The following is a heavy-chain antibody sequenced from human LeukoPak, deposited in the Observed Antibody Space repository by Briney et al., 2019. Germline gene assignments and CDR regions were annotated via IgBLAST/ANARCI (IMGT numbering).Heavy chain of an antibody. CDR2: ISYDGSNK. D-gene: IGHD2-15*01. Sequence: GGSLRLSCAASGFTVSSYGMHWVRQAPGKGLEWVAVISYDGSNKYYADSVKGRFTISRDNSKNTLYLQMNSLRAEDTAVYYCAKYCSGGSCYDYWGQGTLVTVSS. V-gene: IGHV3-30*18. J-gene: IGHJ4*02. CDR1: GFTVSSYG. CDR3: AKYCSGGSCYDY.